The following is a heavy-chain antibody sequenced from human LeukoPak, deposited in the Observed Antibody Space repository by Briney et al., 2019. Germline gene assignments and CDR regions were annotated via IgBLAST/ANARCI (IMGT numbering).Heavy chain of an antibody. Sequence: GGSLRLSCVVSGFPFSSYGMHWVRQAPGKGLEWVSGIVGGDGGTYYADSVKGRFIISRDNSKNTLYVQMNSLGPEDTAVYYCARDPYSGNYGNYYYYYMDVWGKGTTVTISS. V-gene: IGHV3-NL1*01. J-gene: IGHJ6*03. CDR1: GFPFSSYG. CDR2: IVGGDGGT. CDR3: ARDPYSGNYGNYYYYYMDV. D-gene: IGHD1-26*01.